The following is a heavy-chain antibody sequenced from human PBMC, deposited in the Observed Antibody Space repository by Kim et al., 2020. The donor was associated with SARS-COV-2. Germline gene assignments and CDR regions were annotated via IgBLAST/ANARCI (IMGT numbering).Heavy chain of an antibody. CDR3: TRRPHKNYYGMDV. V-gene: IGHV3-73*01. J-gene: IGHJ6*02. CDR1: GFTFSGSA. CDR2: IRSKANSYAK. Sequence: GGSLRLSCAASGFTFSGSAMHWVRQASGKGLEWVGRIRSKANSYAKAYAASVKGRFTISRDDSKNTAYLQMNSLKTEDTAVYYCTRRPHKNYYGMDVWGQGTTVTVSS.